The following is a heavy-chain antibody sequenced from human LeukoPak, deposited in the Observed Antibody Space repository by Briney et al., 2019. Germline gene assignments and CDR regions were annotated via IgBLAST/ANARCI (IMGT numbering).Heavy chain of an antibody. V-gene: IGHV1-8*01. D-gene: IGHD1-26*01. CDR3: ARDIAGATKGGWFDT. CDR1: GYTFTNYD. J-gene: IGHJ5*02. Sequence: ASVKLSCKASGYTFTNYDINWVRQATAQGLEWMGWMNLNSGNTGYAQKFQGRVTMTRNTSISTAYMELSSLRSEDTALYYCARDIAGATKGGWFDTWGQGTPVTVSS. CDR2: MNLNSGNT.